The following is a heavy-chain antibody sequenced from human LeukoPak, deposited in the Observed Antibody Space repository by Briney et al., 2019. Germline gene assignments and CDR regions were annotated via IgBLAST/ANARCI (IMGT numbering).Heavy chain of an antibody. CDR1: GFTFSSYW. D-gene: IGHD6-13*01. J-gene: IGHJ4*02. Sequence: GGSLRLSCAASGFTFSSYWMNWVRQAPGKGLEWVANIRQDGTEKYYVDSVKGRFTISRDNAKNSVYLQMNSLRAEDTAVYYCVRALAAAGAYWGQGTLVTVS. CDR3: VRALAAAGAY. CDR2: IRQDGTEK. V-gene: IGHV3-7*05.